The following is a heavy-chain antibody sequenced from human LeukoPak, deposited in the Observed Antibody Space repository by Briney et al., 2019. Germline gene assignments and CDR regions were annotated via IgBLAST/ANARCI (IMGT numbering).Heavy chain of an antibody. CDR1: GFTFSSYA. Sequence: GGSLRLSCAASGFTFSSYAMSWVRQAPGKGLERVSAISGSGGSTYYADSVKGRFTISRDNSKNTMYLQMNSLRIDDTAVYYCATEGGSSDAFAFWGQGTKVTVSS. CDR3: ATEGGSSDAFAF. J-gene: IGHJ3*01. V-gene: IGHV3-23*01. CDR2: ISGSGGST. D-gene: IGHD1-26*01.